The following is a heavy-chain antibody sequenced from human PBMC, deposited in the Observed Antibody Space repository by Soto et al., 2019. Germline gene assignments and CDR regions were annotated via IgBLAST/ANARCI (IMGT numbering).Heavy chain of an antibody. CDR3: AKDLGGMNDFWSGLTNYGMDV. D-gene: IGHD3-3*01. CDR2: ISYDGSNK. CDR1: GFTFSSYG. V-gene: IGHV3-30*18. J-gene: IGHJ6*02. Sequence: GGSLRLSCAASGFTFSSYGMHWVRQAPGKGLEWVAVISYDGSNKYYADSVKGRFTISRDNSKNTLYLQMNSLRAEDTAVYYCAKDLGGMNDFWSGLTNYGMDVWGQGTTVTSP.